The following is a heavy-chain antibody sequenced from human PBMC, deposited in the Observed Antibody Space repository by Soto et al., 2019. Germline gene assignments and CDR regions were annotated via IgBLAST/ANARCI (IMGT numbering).Heavy chain of an antibody. V-gene: IGHV3-30-3*01. D-gene: IGHD6-6*01. CDR1: GFTFSSYA. CDR3: ARGREYSSSSSLLIY. Sequence: PGGSLRLSCAASGFTFSSYAMHWVRQAPGKGLEWVAVISYDGSNKYYADSVKGRFTISRDNSKNTLYLQMNSLRAEDTAVYYCARGREYSSSSSLLIYWGQGTLVTVSS. CDR2: ISYDGSNK. J-gene: IGHJ4*02.